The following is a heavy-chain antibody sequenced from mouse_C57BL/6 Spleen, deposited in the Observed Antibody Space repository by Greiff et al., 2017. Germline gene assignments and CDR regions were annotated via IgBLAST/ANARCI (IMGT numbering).Heavy chain of an antibody. CDR2: IHPSDSDT. Sequence: QVQLKQPGAELVKPGASVKVSCKASGYTFTSYWMHWVKQRPGQGLEWIGRIHPSDSDTNYNQKFKGKATLTVDKSSSTAYMQLSSLTSEDSAVYYCASYGNYFAWFAYWGQGTLVTVSA. J-gene: IGHJ3*01. V-gene: IGHV1-74*01. CDR3: ASYGNYFAWFAY. D-gene: IGHD2-1*01. CDR1: GYTFTSYW.